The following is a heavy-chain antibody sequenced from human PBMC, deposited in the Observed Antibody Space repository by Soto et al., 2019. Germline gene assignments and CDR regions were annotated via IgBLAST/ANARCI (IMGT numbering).Heavy chain of an antibody. J-gene: IGHJ4*02. CDR3: ARVIKGPYYFDY. Sequence: SETLSLTCAVSGGSISSGGYSWSWIRQPPGKGLEWIGYIYHSGSTYYNPSLKSRVTISVDRSKNQFSLKLSSVTAADTAVYYCARVIKGPYYFDYWGQGTLVTVLL. CDR1: GGSISSGGYS. D-gene: IGHD3-10*01. CDR2: IYHSGST. V-gene: IGHV4-30-2*01.